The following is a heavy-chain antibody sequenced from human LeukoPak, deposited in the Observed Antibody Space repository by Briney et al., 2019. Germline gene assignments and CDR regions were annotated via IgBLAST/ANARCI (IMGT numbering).Heavy chain of an antibody. CDR2: ISAYNGNT. CDR3: ARGALNYYDSSGYYST. D-gene: IGHD3-22*01. CDR1: GYTFTSYG. V-gene: IGHV1-18*01. J-gene: IGHJ5*02. Sequence: GASVKVSCKASGYTFTSYGISWVRQAPGQGFEWMGWISAYNGNTNYAQKLQGRVTMTTDTSTGTAYMELRSLRSDDTAVYYCARGALNYYDSSGYYSTWGQGTLVTVSS.